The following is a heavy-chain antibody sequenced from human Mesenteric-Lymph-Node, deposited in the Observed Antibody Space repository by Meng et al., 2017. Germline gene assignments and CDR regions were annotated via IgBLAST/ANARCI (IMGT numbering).Heavy chain of an antibody. D-gene: IGHD3-10*01. V-gene: IGHV1-18*01. Sequence: ASVKVSRKASGYTFASYGISWVRQDPAQGLEWMGWISAYNGNTNYAQKLQGRVTMTTDKSTSTAYIELKSLSSDDTAVYYCARATLLVTMVRGGDWFDPWGQGTLVTVSS. J-gene: IGHJ5*02. CDR3: ARATLLVTMVRGGDWFDP. CDR2: ISAYNGNT. CDR1: GYTFASYG.